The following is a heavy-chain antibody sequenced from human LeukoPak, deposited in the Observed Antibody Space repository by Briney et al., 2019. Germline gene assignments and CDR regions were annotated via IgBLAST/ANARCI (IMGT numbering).Heavy chain of an antibody. CDR3: AKERTWTSFDY. CDR1: GFTFRIHG. V-gene: IGHV3-23*01. Sequence: PGGSLRLSCVASGFTFRIHGMNWVRQAPGKGLEWVSGISPSGDITYYVDSVKGRFTVSRDNSKNTLYLQINSLRAEDTAVYYCAKERTWTSFDYWGQGTLVTVSS. CDR2: ISPSGDIT. D-gene: IGHD1-1*01. J-gene: IGHJ4*02.